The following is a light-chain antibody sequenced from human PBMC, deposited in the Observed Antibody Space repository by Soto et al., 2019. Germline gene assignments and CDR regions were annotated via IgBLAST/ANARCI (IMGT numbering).Light chain of an antibody. V-gene: IGLV1-40*01. CDR2: GNN. CDR3: QSYDSSLSGL. CDR1: SSNIGAGYD. J-gene: IGLJ3*02. Sequence: QSVLTQPPSVSGAPGQGVTISCTGSSSNIGAGYDVHWYQQLPGTAPKLLIYGNNNRPSGVPDRFSGSKSGTSASLAITGLQAEDEADYYCQSYDSSLSGLFGGGTKLTVL.